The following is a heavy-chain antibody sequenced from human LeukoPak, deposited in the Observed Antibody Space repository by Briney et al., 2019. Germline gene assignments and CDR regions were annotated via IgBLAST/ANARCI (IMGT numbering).Heavy chain of an antibody. CDR2: IYHSGST. J-gene: IGHJ3*02. D-gene: IGHD2-2*02. V-gene: IGHV4-4*02. Sequence: PSETLSLTCAVSGGSISSSNWWSWVRQPPGKGLEWIGEIYHSGSTNYNPSLKSRVAISVDKSKNQFSLKLSSVTAADTAVYYCARDRCSSTSCYTESDAFDIWGQGTMVTVSS. CDR1: GGSISSSNW. CDR3: ARDRCSSTSCYTESDAFDI.